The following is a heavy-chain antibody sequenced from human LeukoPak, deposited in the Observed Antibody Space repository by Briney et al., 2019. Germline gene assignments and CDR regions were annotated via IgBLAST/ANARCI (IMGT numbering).Heavy chain of an antibody. D-gene: IGHD3-16*01. V-gene: IGHV3-30-3*01. CDR1: GSTFSSYA. J-gene: IGHJ4*02. Sequence: PGRSLRLSCAASGSTFSSYAMHWVRQAPGKGLEWVAVISYDGSNKYYADSVKGRFTISRDNSKNTLYLQMNSLRAEDTAVYYCAREAVLEDYFDYWGQGTLVTVSS. CDR2: ISYDGSNK. CDR3: AREAVLEDYFDY.